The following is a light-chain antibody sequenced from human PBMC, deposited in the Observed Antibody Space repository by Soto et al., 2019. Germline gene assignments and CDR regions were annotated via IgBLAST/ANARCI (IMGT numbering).Light chain of an antibody. J-gene: IGLJ1*01. CDR3: SSYTSSSTLV. CDR1: SSDVGDYNY. Sequence: QSVLTQPASVSGSPGQSITISCTGTSSDVGDYNYVSWYQQHPGKVPKVMIYDVSNRPSGVSNRFSGSKSGNTASLTISGLQAEDEADYYCSSYTSSSTLVFGTGTKVTVL. V-gene: IGLV2-14*01. CDR2: DVS.